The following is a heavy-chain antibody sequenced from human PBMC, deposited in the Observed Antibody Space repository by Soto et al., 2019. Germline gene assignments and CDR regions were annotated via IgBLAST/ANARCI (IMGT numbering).Heavy chain of an antibody. CDR2: IIHIFGTA. J-gene: IGHJ6*02. D-gene: IGHD2-15*01. CDR1: GGTFSSYA. V-gene: IGHV1-69*01. CDR3: ARVFDCSGGSCYAYDYYGMDV. Sequence: QVQLVQSGAEVKKHGSSVKVSCKASGGTFSSYAISWVRQAPGQGLEWLGGIIHIFGTANYAQKFQGRVTITADESTSTAYMEVSSLRSADTAVYYCARVFDCSGGSCYAYDYYGMDVWGQGTTVTVSS.